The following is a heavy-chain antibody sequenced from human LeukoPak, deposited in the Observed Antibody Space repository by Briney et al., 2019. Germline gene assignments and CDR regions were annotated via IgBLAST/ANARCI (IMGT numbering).Heavy chain of an antibody. CDR3: TRLPDDY. Sequence: GGSLRLSCAASRFTISSYAMSWVRQAPGKGLEWVSGISGSSGSTYYADSVKGRFTIARDKSKNTVYLQMNSLKTEDTAVYYCTRLPDDYWGQGTLVTVSS. V-gene: IGHV3-23*01. CDR1: RFTISSYA. J-gene: IGHJ4*02. D-gene: IGHD2-15*01. CDR2: ISGSSGST.